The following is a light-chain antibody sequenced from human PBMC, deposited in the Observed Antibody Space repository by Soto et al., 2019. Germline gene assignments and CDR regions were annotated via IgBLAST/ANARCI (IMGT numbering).Light chain of an antibody. J-gene: IGKJ2*01. CDR2: GSS. CDR1: QSVSNNY. V-gene: IGKV3-20*01. Sequence: EVVLTQSPGALSLSPGDRATLSCRASQSVSNNYFAWYQQKPGQAPRLLIFGSSDRATGIPDRFSGSGSGTDFTLTISRLEPEDFAVYCCQQYGSSPPYTFGQGTKLEIK. CDR3: QQYGSSPPYT.